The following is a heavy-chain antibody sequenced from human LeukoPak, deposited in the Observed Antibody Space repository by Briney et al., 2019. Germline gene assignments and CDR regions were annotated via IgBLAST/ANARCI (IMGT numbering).Heavy chain of an antibody. J-gene: IGHJ4*02. CDR1: GFTFSSYA. V-gene: IGHV3-30-3*01. D-gene: IGHD6-19*01. Sequence: GGSLRLSCAASGFTFSSYAMHWVRQAPGKGLEWVAVISYDGSNKYYADSVKGRFTISRDSSKNTLYLQMNSLRAEDTAVYYCARGSSGWFYFDYWGQGTLVTVSS. CDR2: ISYDGSNK. CDR3: ARGSSGWFYFDY.